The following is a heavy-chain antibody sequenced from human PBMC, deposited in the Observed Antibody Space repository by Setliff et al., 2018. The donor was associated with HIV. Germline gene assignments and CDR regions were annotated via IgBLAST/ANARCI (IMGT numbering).Heavy chain of an antibody. D-gene: IGHD3-3*01. J-gene: IGHJ4*02. CDR2: VFHSGSP. CDR3: ARRPLFGVVIASVAKMEFDY. CDR1: GGSIISSHW. Sequence: SETLSLTCAVSGGSIISSHWWCWVRQPPGKGLEWIGEVFHSGSPNYNPFLKSRVITSIDKSKNQFSLKIDSVTAADTAVYYCARRPLFGVVIASVAKMEFDYWGQGTLVTVSS. V-gene: IGHV4-4*02.